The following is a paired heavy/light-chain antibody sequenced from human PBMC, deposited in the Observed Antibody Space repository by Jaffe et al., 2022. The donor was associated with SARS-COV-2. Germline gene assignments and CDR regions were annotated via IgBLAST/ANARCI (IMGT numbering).Heavy chain of an antibody. D-gene: IGHD2-2*01. Sequence: QVQLQESGPGLVKPSQTLSLTCTVSGGSINSGDYYWSWIRQPPGKGLEWIGYIYYSGSTYYNPSLKSRVTISVDTSKNQFSLKLSSVTAADTAVYYCARDRCSSTSCYRLDYYYGMDVWGQGTTVTVSS. CDR2: IYYSGST. J-gene: IGHJ6*02. CDR3: ARDRCSSTSCYRLDYYYGMDV. CDR1: GGSINSGDYY. V-gene: IGHV4-30-4*01.
Light chain of an antibody. CDR1: QSISSW. V-gene: IGKV1-5*03. CDR3: QQYDSYRT. J-gene: IGKJ1*01. CDR2: KAS. Sequence: DIQMTQSPSTLSASVGDRVTITCRASQSISSWWAWYQQKPGKAPKLLIYKASSLESGVPSRFSGSGSGTEFTLTISSLQPDDFATYYCQQYDSYRTFGQGTKVEIK.